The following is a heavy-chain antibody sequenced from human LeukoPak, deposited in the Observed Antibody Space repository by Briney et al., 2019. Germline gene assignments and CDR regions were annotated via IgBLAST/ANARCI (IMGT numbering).Heavy chain of an antibody. D-gene: IGHD6-13*01. Sequence: PGGSLRLSCAASGFTVSSNYMSWVRQAPGKGLECVSVIHSGGSTYYADSVKGRFTISRDSAKNTLYLQMNSLRAGDTAVYYCARVRGSWYVDYWGQGTLVTVSS. V-gene: IGHV3-53*01. CDR3: ARVRGSWYVDY. CDR2: IHSGGST. CDR1: GFTVSSNY. J-gene: IGHJ4*02.